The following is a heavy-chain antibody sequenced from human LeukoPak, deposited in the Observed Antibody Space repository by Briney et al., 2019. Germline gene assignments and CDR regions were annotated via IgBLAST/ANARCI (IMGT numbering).Heavy chain of an antibody. J-gene: IGHJ4*02. CDR1: GGSISGYY. CDR2: IHYSGST. CDR3: ARRYSSGWRYDY. D-gene: IGHD6-19*01. Sequence: SETLSLTCTVPGGSISGYYWSWIRQPPGKGLEWIGYIHYSGSTNYNPSLKSRVTISMDTSKNQFSLKLSSVTAADTAVYYCARRYSSGWRYDYWGQGTLVTVSS. V-gene: IGHV4-59*08.